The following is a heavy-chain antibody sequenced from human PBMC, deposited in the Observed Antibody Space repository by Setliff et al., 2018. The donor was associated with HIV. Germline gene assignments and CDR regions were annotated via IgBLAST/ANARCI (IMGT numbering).Heavy chain of an antibody. D-gene: IGHD3-16*01. CDR1: GGSFSGYY. CDR2: IFHSGDT. CDR3: ARRTIWGDAFDI. V-gene: IGHV4-34*12. Sequence: PSETLSLTCAVYGGSFSGYYWGWFRQPPGKGLEWVGNIFHSGDTDQNPSLKSRVTLSVETSENQFSLRLNSMTAADTAVYYCARRTIWGDAFDIWGQGTMVTVS. J-gene: IGHJ3*02.